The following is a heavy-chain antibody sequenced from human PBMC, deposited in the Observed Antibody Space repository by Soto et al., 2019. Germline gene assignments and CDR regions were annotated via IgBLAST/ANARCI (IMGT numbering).Heavy chain of an antibody. CDR2: ISWNSGTM. D-gene: IGHD2-2*01. V-gene: IGHV3-9*01. CDR1: GFSFDEYA. J-gene: IGHJ6*03. CDR3: AKGFCSSTRCLTYSYMDV. Sequence: EVQLVESGGGLVQPGRSLRLSCAASGFSFDEYAMHWVRQAPGKGLEWVLGISWNSGTMGYGDSVKGRFTISRDNAKNYLYLQMNSLRAEDTALYYCAKGFCSSTRCLTYSYMDVWGKGPPVTVSS.